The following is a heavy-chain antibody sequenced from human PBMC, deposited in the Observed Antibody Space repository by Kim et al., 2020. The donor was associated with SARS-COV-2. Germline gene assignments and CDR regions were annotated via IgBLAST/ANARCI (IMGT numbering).Heavy chain of an antibody. CDR3: AKEEGSVYSSVGTYYYYGVYV. CDR1: GFTFSSYG. V-gene: IGHV3-30*18. J-gene: IGHJ6*01. D-gene: IGHD6-19*01. Sequence: GGSLRLSCAASGFTFSSYGMHWVRQAPGKGLEWVAVISYDGSNKYYADSVKGRFTISRDTSKNTLYLQMNSLRAEDTAVYYCAKEEGSVYSSVGTYYYYGVYVSGQGTTVTVSS. CDR2: ISYDGSNK.